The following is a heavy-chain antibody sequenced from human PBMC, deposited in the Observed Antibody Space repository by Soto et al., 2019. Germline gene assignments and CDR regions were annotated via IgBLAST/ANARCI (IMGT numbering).Heavy chain of an antibody. CDR3: ARDPVGDYYDSSGYFDY. CDR1: VYTFTSYA. D-gene: IGHD3-22*01. CDR2: ISAYNGNT. Sequence: GTPAKVSCKASVYTFTSYARSWVQQAHGQGLEWMGWISAYNGNTNYAQKLQGRVTMTTDTSTSTAYMELRSLRSDDTAVYYCARDPVGDYYDSSGYFDYWGQGTLVTVSS. J-gene: IGHJ4*02. V-gene: IGHV1-18*01.